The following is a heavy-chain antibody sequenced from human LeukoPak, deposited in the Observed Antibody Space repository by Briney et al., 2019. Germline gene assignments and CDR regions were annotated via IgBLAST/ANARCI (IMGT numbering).Heavy chain of an antibody. D-gene: IGHD6-13*01. CDR3: ARGAPAAGYYYYGMDV. CDR2: ISSSSSYI. CDR1: GFTFSSYS. J-gene: IGHJ6*02. Sequence: GGSLRLSCAASGFTFSSYSMNWVRQAPGKGLEWVSSISSSSSYIYYADSVKGRFTISRDNAKNSLYLQMNSLRAEDTAVYYCARGAPAAGYYYYGMDVWGQGTTVTVSS. V-gene: IGHV3-21*01.